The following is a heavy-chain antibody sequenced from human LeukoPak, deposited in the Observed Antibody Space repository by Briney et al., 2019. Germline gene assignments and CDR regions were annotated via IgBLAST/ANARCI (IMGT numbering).Heavy chain of an antibody. V-gene: IGHV3-23*01. J-gene: IGHJ4*02. D-gene: IGHD3-10*01. CDR3: AKDIGVTTEYQFDY. Sequence: PGGSLRLSCAASGFTFSSYAMGWVRQAPGKGLEWVSAISGSGGSTYYADSVKGRFTISRDNSKNTLYLQMNSLRAEDTAVYYCAKDIGVTTEYQFDYWGQGTLVTVSS. CDR1: GFTFSSYA. CDR2: ISGSGGST.